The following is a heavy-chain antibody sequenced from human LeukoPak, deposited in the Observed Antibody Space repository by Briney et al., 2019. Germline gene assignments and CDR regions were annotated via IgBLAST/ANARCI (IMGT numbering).Heavy chain of an antibody. V-gene: IGHV3-21*01. Sequence: GGSLRLSCAASGFTFSTYSMDWVRQAPGKGLEWVSSISYSSSYIYYTDSVRGRFTISRGDAKNSLFLQMNSLRAEDTAVYYCARITLQGPYGMDVWGQGTTVTVSS. D-gene: IGHD3-16*01. CDR1: GFTFSTYS. CDR2: ISYSSSYI. J-gene: IGHJ6*02. CDR3: ARITLQGPYGMDV.